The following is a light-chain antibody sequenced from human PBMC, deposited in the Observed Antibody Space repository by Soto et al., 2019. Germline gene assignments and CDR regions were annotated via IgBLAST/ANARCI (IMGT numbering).Light chain of an antibody. CDR1: SSDVGGYNY. V-gene: IGLV2-8*01. CDR3: SSYTGSNNLV. J-gene: IGLJ1*01. CDR2: DVS. Sequence: QSALTQPPSASGSPGQSVTISCTGTSSDVGGYNYVSWYQQHPGKAPKLMIYDVSKRPSGVPDRFSGSKSGNTASLTVSGLQDEDEADYYCSSYTGSNNLVFGAGTKLTVL.